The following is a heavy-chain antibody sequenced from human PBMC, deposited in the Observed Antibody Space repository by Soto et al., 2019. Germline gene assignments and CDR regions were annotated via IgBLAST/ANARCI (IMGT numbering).Heavy chain of an antibody. CDR1: GFTFSIYS. CDR3: ARDYMESACDY. D-gene: IGHD1-1*01. J-gene: IGHJ4*02. Sequence: EVQLVESGGDLVQPGGSLRLSCATSGFTFSIYSMNWVRQAPGKGLEWVSYISGSSHTTYYADSVKGRFTISRDNAKNSLYLHMNTLRAEDTAVYYCARDYMESACDYWGQGTLVTVSS. V-gene: IGHV3-48*01. CDR2: ISGSSHTT.